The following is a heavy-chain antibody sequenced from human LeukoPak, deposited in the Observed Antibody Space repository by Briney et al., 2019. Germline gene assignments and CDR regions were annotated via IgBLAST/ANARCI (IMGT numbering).Heavy chain of an antibody. D-gene: IGHD2-2*01. Sequence: ASVKVSCKASGYTFTSYGISWVRQAPGQGLEWMGIINPSGGSTSYAQKFQGRVTMTRDTSTSTVYMELSSLRSEDTAVYYCARDPYLGYCSSTSCRFRGSYFDYWGQGTLVTVSS. CDR2: INPSGGST. V-gene: IGHV1-46*01. CDR1: GYTFTSYG. J-gene: IGHJ4*02. CDR3: ARDPYLGYCSSTSCRFRGSYFDY.